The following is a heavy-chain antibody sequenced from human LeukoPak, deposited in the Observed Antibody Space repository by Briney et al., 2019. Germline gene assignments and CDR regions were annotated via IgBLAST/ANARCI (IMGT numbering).Heavy chain of an antibody. CDR2: VSQNGDGT. D-gene: IGHD1-26*01. CDR3: ATMSLGT. J-gene: IGHJ5*02. Sequence: GGSLRLSCAAAGFTFSTYAIHWVRLAPGKRLEYVSAVSQNGDGTYYANSVKGRFTISRDNSKNMVYLQMGSLRPDDTAVYYCATMSLGTWGQGTLVTVSS. V-gene: IGHV3-64*01. CDR1: GFTFSTYA.